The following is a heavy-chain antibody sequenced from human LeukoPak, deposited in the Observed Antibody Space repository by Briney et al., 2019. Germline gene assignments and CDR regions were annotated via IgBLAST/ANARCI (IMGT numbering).Heavy chain of an antibody. CDR3: ARVAVVEYNFHY. CDR1: GFTFSSYW. D-gene: IGHD6-19*01. V-gene: IGHV3-74*01. Sequence: GGSLRLSCAASGFTFSSYWMHWVRQAPGKGLVWVSRINPDGSTTSYADSVKDRFTISRDNAKNTLYLQMNSLRAEDTAVYFCARVAVVEYNFHYWGQGTLVTVSS. CDR2: INPDGSTT. J-gene: IGHJ4*02.